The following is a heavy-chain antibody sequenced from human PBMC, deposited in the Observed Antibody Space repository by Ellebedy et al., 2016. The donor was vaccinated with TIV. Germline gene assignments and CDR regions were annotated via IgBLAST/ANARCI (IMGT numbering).Heavy chain of an antibody. CDR1: GGSISSSSYY. Sequence: SETLSLXXTVSGGSISSSSYYWGWIRQPPGKGLEWIGYMYYTGNSYYDPSLKSRATISGDTSKNQFSLRLRSVTAADTAVYYCARSNGSGVPYYFDYWGQGTLVTVSS. V-gene: IGHV4-39*01. CDR3: ARSNGSGVPYYFDY. CDR2: MYYTGNS. D-gene: IGHD3-10*01. J-gene: IGHJ4*02.